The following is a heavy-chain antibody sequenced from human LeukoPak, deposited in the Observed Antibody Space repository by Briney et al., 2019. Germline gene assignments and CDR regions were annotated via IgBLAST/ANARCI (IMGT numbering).Heavy chain of an antibody. V-gene: IGHV3-48*03. J-gene: IGHJ1*01. Sequence: GGSLSLSCAASGFTVSSYEMNWARQARGGGLEWVSYISSSGSTIYYADSVKGRFTISRDNAKNSLYLQMNSLRAEDTAVYYCARVAHYYDSSGYFYFQHWGQGTLVTVSS. CDR2: ISSSGSTI. D-gene: IGHD3-22*01. CDR3: ARVAHYYDSSGYFYFQH. CDR1: GFTVSSYE.